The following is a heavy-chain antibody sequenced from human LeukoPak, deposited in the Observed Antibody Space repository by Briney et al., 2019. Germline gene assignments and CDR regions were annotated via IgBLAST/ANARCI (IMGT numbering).Heavy chain of an antibody. V-gene: IGHV4-59*12. CDR1: GGSISSYY. Sequence: SETLSLTCTVSGGSISSYYWSWIRQPPGKGLEWIGYIYYSGSTNYNPSLKSRVTISVDKSKNQFSLKLSSVTAADTAVYYCATPTSSGWSSDAFDIWGQGTMVTVSS. CDR3: ATPTSSGWSSDAFDI. D-gene: IGHD6-19*01. J-gene: IGHJ3*02. CDR2: IYYSGST.